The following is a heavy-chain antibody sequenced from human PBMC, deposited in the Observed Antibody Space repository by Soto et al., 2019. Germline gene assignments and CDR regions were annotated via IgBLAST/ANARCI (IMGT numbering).Heavy chain of an antibody. CDR1: GFTFSSYA. Sequence: GGSLRLSCAASGFTFSSYAMSWVRQAPGKGLEWVSAISGSGGSTYYADSVKGRFTISRDNSKNTVYLQMNSLRAEDTAVYYCAKEELGYCSSTSCSDGGDYYYYMDVWGKGTTVTVSS. CDR2: ISGSGGST. CDR3: AKEELGYCSSTSCSDGGDYYYYMDV. J-gene: IGHJ6*03. V-gene: IGHV3-23*01. D-gene: IGHD2-2*01.